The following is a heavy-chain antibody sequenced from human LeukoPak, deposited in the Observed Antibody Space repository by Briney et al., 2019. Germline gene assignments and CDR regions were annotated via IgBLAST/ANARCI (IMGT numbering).Heavy chain of an antibody. V-gene: IGHV3-15*01. CDR3: TTDGDYGDGLRGDY. D-gene: IGHD4-17*01. CDR1: GFTFSSAW. Sequence: GGSLRLSCAASGFTFSSAWMSWVRQGPGKGLEWVGRMKSKTEAGTTDYAAPVKGRVTISRDDSRNTLYLQMNSLKTEDTAVYYCTTDGDYGDGLRGDYWGQGTLVTVSS. J-gene: IGHJ4*02. CDR2: MKSKTEAGTT.